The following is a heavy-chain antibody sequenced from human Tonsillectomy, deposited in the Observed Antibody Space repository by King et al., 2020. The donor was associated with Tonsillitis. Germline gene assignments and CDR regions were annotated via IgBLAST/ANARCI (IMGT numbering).Heavy chain of an antibody. J-gene: IGHJ6*02. V-gene: IGHV3-30*02. Sequence: VQLVESGGGVVQPGGSLRLSCAASGFTFSSYGMHWVRQAPGKGLEWVAFIQYDGSNKYYVDFVKGRFTISRDNSKNTLYLQMNSLRAEDTAVYYCANDSIGDGDYVSPYYDYYGMDVWGQGTTVTVSS. CDR1: GFTFSSYG. CDR3: ANDSIGDGDYVSPYYDYYGMDV. CDR2: IQYDGSNK. D-gene: IGHD4-17*01.